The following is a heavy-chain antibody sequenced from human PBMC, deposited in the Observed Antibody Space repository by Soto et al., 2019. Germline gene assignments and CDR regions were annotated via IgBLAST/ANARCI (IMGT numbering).Heavy chain of an antibody. CDR1: GGSISSYY. V-gene: IGHV4-59*01. D-gene: IGHD1-26*01. CDR2: IYYSGST. J-gene: IGHJ4*02. Sequence: SETLSLTCTVSGGSISSYYWSWIRQPPGKGLEWIGYIYYSGSTNYNPSLKSRVTISVDTSKNQFSLKLSSVTAADTAVYYCARVVPWELIDYWGQGTLVTVSS. CDR3: ARVVPWELIDY.